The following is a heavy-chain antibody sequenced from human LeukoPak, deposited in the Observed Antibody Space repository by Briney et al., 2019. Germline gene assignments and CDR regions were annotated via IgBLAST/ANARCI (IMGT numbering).Heavy chain of an antibody. V-gene: IGHV4-34*01. CDR3: ARVFSAAGTGAFDI. Sequence: TETLSLTCAVYGGSFSGYYWSWIRQPPGKGLEWIGEINHSGSTNHNPSLKSRVTISVDTSKNQFSLKLSSVTAADTAVYYCARVFSAAGTGAFDIWGQGTMVTVSS. CDR1: GGSFSGYY. D-gene: IGHD6-13*01. J-gene: IGHJ3*02. CDR2: INHSGST.